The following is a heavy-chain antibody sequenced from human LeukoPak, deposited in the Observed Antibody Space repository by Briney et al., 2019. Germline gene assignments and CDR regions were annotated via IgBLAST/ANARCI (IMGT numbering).Heavy chain of an antibody. V-gene: IGHV1-18*01. CDR2: ISAYNGNT. J-gene: IGHJ5*02. Sequence: GASVKVSCKASGYTFTSYGISWVRQAPGQGLEWMGWISAYNGNTNYAQKLQGRVTMTTDTSTSTAYMELRSLRSDDTAVYYCARPLDYYDSSGYYPRENWFDPWGQGTLVTVSS. CDR1: GYTFTSYG. CDR3: ARPLDYYDSSGYYPRENWFDP. D-gene: IGHD3-22*01.